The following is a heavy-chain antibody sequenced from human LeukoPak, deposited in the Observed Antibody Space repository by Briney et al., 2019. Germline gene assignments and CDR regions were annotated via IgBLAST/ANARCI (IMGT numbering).Heavy chain of an antibody. J-gene: IGHJ4*02. D-gene: IGHD3-10*01. CDR1: GGSISSYY. CDR2: IYYSGST. V-gene: IGHV4-59*01. Sequence: TSETLSLTCTVSGGSISSYYWSWIRQPPGKGLEWIGYIYYSGSTNYNPSLKSRVTISVDTSKNQFSLKLSSVTAADTAVYYCARDPYGSGSFFDYWGQGTLVTVSS. CDR3: ARDPYGSGSFFDY.